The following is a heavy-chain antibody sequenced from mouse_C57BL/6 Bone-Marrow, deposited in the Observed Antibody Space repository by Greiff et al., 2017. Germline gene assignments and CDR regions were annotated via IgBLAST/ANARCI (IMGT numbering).Heavy chain of an antibody. Sequence: EVKLEESGPGMVKPSQSLSLTCTVTGYSITSGYDWHWIRPFPGNKLEWMGYINYSGSTNYNPSLKSRISITHDTSKNHFFLKLNSVTTEDTATYYCARGGGYYFYYFDYWGQGTTLTVSS. CDR1: GYSITSGYD. CDR2: INYSGST. V-gene: IGHV3-1*01. J-gene: IGHJ2*01. CDR3: ARGGGYYFYYFDY. D-gene: IGHD2-3*01.